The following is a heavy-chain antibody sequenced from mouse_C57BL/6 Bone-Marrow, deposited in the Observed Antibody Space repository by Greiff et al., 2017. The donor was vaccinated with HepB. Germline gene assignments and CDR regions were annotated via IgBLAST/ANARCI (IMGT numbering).Heavy chain of an antibody. CDR1: GFTFSDYG. Sequence: EVKLVESGGGLVKPGGSLKLSCAASGFTFSDYGMHWVRQAPEKGLEWVAYISSGSSTIYYADTVKGRFTISRDNAKNTLFLQMTSLRSEDTAMYYCARNDLYAMDYWGQGTSVTVSS. J-gene: IGHJ4*01. CDR3: ARNDLYAMDY. CDR2: ISSGSSTI. V-gene: IGHV5-17*01.